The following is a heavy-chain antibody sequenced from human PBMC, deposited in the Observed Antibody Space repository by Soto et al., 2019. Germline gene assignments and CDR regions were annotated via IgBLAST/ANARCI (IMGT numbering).Heavy chain of an antibody. V-gene: IGHV3-48*03. D-gene: IGHD3-3*02. CDR1: GFPFSSYE. CDR2: ISSSGSIT. J-gene: IGHJ4*02. CDR3: ARSPFLECN. Sequence: EVQLVESGGGLVQPGGSLILSCAASGFPFSSYEMNWVRQAPGKGLEWVSYISSSGSITYYADSVKGRFTISRDNAKNSVYLQMNSLRAEDTAFYYCARSPFLECNWAQGTLVTVSS.